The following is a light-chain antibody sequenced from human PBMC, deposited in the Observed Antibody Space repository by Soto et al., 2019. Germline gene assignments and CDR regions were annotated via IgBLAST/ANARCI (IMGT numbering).Light chain of an antibody. CDR2: DVS. J-gene: IGLJ1*01. CDR1: SSDVGGYNY. Sequence: QSALTQPASVSGSPGQSITISCTGTSSDVGGYNYVSWYQQHPGKAPKLMIYDVSNRPSGVSNRFSGSKSGNTASLTISGLQAEDEADYYCSSYTSSSTYVFGTETKSPS. CDR3: SSYTSSSTYV. V-gene: IGLV2-14*01.